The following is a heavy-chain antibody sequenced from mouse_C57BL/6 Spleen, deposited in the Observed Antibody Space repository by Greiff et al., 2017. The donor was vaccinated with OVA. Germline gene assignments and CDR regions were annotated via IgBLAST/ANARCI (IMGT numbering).Heavy chain of an antibody. D-gene: IGHD4-1*02. CDR3: ARAPTGTGAMDY. CDR2: INPGSGGT. V-gene: IGHV1-54*01. Sequence: QVQLQQSGAELVRPGTSVKVSCKASGYAFTNYLIEWVKQRPGQGLEWIGVINPGSGGTNYNEKFKGKATLTADKSSSTAYMQLSSLTSEDSAVYFCARAPTGTGAMDYWGQGTSVTVSS. J-gene: IGHJ4*01. CDR1: GYAFTNYL.